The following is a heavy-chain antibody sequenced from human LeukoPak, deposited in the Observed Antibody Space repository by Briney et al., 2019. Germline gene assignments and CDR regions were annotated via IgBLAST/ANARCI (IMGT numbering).Heavy chain of an antibody. CDR2: INWNGGST. CDR1: GFTFDDYG. V-gene: IGHV3-20*04. Sequence: GGSLRLSCAASGFTFDDYGMSWVRQAPGKGLEWVSGINWNGGSTGYADSVKGRFTISRDNAKNSLYLQMNSLRAEDTALYYCARKSIAAAGGSAFDIRGQGTMVTASS. J-gene: IGHJ3*02. CDR3: ARKSIAAAGGSAFDI. D-gene: IGHD6-13*01.